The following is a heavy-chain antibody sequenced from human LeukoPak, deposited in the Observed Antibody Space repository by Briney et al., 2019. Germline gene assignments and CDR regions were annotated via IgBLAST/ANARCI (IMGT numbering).Heavy chain of an antibody. Sequence: PGGSLRLSCAASGFTFSSYAMSWVRQAPGKGLEWVAVISYDGSNKYYADSVKGRFTISRDNSKNTLYLQMNSLRAEDTAVYYCARDFDNWARLKYYFDYWGQGTLVTVSS. J-gene: IGHJ4*02. D-gene: IGHD1-1*01. CDR3: ARDFDNWARLKYYFDY. CDR2: ISYDGSNK. CDR1: GFTFSSYA. V-gene: IGHV3-30-3*01.